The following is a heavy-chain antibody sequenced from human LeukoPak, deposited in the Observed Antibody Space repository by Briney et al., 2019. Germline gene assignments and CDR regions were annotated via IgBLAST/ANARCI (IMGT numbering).Heavy chain of an antibody. CDR3: AAAVAGKLDY. V-gene: IGHV4-38-2*01. Sequence: KSSETLSLTCAVSGYSISSGYYWGWIRQPPGKGLEWIGSIYHSGSTYYNPSLKSRVTISVDTSKNQFSLKLSSVTAADTAVYYCAAAVAGKLDYWGQGTLVPVSS. J-gene: IGHJ4*02. CDR2: IYHSGST. D-gene: IGHD6-19*01. CDR1: GYSISSGYY.